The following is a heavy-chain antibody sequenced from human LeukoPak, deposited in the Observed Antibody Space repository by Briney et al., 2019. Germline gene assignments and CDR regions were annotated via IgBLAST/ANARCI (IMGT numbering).Heavy chain of an antibody. CDR2: INPNSGDT. Sequence: ASVKVSCKTSGYTFTGYNLNWVRQAPGQGLEWMGWINPNSGDTDYEQKFQGRVTMTRDTSISTAILELSRLTSGDTAVYYCARDYYGHGSGLFDFWGRGTLLTVSS. CDR3: ARDYYGHGSGLFDF. CDR1: GYTFTGYN. J-gene: IGHJ2*01. D-gene: IGHD4-17*01. V-gene: IGHV1-2*02.